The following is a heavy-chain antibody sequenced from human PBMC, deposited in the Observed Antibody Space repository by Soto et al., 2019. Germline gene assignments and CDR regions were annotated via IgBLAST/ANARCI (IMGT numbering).Heavy chain of an antibody. J-gene: IGHJ4*02. Sequence: VQLVQSGAEVRKPGASVKISCKASGYTFTDYYFHWVRQAPGQGLEWMGIINPGGGATSYPQNFQDRGTMTRDSSTSTVFMDLSSLRSEDTAVYFCATSIYANGWFIHGGQGTLVTVSS. CDR1: GYTFTDYY. D-gene: IGHD6-19*01. CDR3: ATSIYANGWFIH. V-gene: IGHV1-46*01. CDR2: INPGGGAT.